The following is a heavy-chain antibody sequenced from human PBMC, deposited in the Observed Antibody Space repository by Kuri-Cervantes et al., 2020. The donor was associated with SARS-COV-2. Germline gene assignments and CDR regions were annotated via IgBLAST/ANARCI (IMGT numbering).Heavy chain of an antibody. Sequence: ASVKVSCKASGYTFTSYAMHWVRQAPGQRLEWMGWINAGNGNTKYSQKFQGRVTITRDTSASTAYMELSSLRSEDTAAYYCARAYLPIRFLEWLTYDYWGQGNLVNVSS. V-gene: IGHV1-3*01. J-gene: IGHJ4*02. CDR3: ARAYLPIRFLEWLTYDY. CDR2: INAGNGNT. D-gene: IGHD3-3*01. CDR1: GYTFTSYA.